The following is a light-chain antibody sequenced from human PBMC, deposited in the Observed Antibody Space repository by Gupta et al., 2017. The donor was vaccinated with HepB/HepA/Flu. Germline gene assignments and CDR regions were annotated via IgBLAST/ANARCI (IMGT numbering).Light chain of an antibody. J-gene: IGLJ1*01. CDR3: VVCDDSLNGYV. CDR1: NSNIGSNT. V-gene: IGLV1-44*01. Sequence: QSLLTHSPSASGTPGQRVTVSFSGSNSNIGSNTVSWYQQLPGTAPKLLIYSQNQRPSGVPDRFSASKSGTSASLAISGLQSEDEADYYCVVCDDSLNGYVFGTGTKVTVL. CDR2: SQN.